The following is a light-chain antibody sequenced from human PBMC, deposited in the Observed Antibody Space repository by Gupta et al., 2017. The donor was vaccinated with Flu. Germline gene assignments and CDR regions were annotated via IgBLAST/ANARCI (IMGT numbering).Light chain of an antibody. Sequence: VGDRVTITCRASQSISTYLNWYQHKPGKVPKLLIHAASSLQSGVPSRFIGSGSGTDFALTISSLQPEDSASYYCQQSYSFFTFAGGTKVEI. J-gene: IGKJ4*01. CDR1: QSISTY. V-gene: IGKV1-39*01. CDR3: QQSYSFFT. CDR2: AAS.